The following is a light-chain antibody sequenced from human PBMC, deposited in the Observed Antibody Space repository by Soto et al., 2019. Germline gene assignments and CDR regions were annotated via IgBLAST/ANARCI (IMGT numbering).Light chain of an antibody. CDR3: QQYASSPWT. CDR2: GAS. J-gene: IGKJ1*01. Sequence: EIVLTQSPGTLSLSPGQRATLACRASQSVSNRYLAWYQQKPGQAPRLLIYGASSRATGVPDRISGSGSGTDFALTINRLEAEDFVVYYCQQYASSPWTFGQGTKVEIK. CDR1: QSVSNRY. V-gene: IGKV3-20*01.